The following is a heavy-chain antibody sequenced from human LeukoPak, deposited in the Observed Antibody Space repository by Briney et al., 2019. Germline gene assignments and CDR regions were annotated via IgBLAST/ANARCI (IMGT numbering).Heavy chain of an antibody. J-gene: IGHJ4*02. CDR3: ASRYCSGGSCYLGPFDH. Sequence: ASVKVSCNASGYTFTSCYMHWVRQAPGQGLEWMGLVNPSGGGTSYAQKFRGRVTMTRDTSTSTVYMELSSLRSEDTAVYYCASRYCSGGSCYLGPFDHWGQGPLVTVSS. CDR1: GYTFTSCY. V-gene: IGHV1-46*01. CDR2: VNPSGGGT. D-gene: IGHD2-15*01.